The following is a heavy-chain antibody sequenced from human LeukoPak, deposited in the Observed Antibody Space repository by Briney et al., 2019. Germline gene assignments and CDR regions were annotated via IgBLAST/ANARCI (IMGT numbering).Heavy chain of an antibody. CDR2: IRSKANNYAT. Sequence: PGGSLRLSCAASGFTFSDSAMHWVRQASGKGLEWVGRIRSKANNYATTYDASVKGRFTISRDDSRNMLYLQMNSLRAEDTAVYYCARGGDNWNDFRYYYYMDVWGKGTTVTVSS. D-gene: IGHD1-20*01. J-gene: IGHJ6*03. V-gene: IGHV3-73*01. CDR3: ARGGDNWNDFRYYYYMDV. CDR1: GFTFSDSA.